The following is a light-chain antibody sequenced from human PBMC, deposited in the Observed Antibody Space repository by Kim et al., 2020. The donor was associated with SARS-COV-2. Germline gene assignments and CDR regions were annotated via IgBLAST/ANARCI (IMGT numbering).Light chain of an antibody. Sequence: ALRQKVRITCQGDSLRSYYATWYQQKPGQAPIVVIYGKNNRPSGIPDRFSGSSSGNTASLTITGTQAGDEADYYCNSRDSNDNVVFGGGTKLTVL. CDR2: GKN. J-gene: IGLJ2*01. V-gene: IGLV3-19*01. CDR1: SLRSYY. CDR3: NSRDSNDNVV.